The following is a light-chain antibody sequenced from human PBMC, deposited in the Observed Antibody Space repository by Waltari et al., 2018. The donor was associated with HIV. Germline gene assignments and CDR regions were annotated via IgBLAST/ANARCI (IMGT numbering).Light chain of an antibody. CDR3: SSYAANNDIL. CDR1: RSDIVGYRF. CDR2: EVS. V-gene: IGLV2-8*01. Sequence: QSALTQPPSASGSHGPSVPIPCPGRRSDIVGYRFFPWYQQHPGKAPKLIFYEVSKRPSGVPDRFSGSKSGNTASLTVSGLQAEDEADYFCSSYAANNDILFGGGTKLTVL. J-gene: IGLJ3*02.